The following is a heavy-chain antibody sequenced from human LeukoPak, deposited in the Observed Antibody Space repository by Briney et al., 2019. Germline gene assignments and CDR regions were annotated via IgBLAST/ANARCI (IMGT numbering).Heavy chain of an antibody. V-gene: IGHV3-48*01. CDR1: GFTFSSYS. CDR3: ARQRAGFTVTTSDY. CDR2: ISGSSSTI. D-gene: IGHD4-17*01. J-gene: IGHJ4*02. Sequence: PGGSLRLSCAASGFTFSSYSMNWVRQAPAKGLEWVSYISGSSSTIYYADSVKGRLTISRDNAKNSLYLQMNSLRAEDTAVYYCARQRAGFTVTTSDYWGQGTLVTVSS.